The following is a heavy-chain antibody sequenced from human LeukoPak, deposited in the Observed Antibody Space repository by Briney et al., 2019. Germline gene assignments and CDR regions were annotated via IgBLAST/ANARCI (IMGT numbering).Heavy chain of an antibody. CDR1: GFTFSSYW. D-gene: IGHD3-10*01. CDR2: IKQDGSEK. CDR3: ARITYGSGSYLNWFDP. J-gene: IGHJ5*02. Sequence: PGGSLRLSCAASGFTFSSYWMSWVRQAPGKGLEWVANIKQDGSEKYYVDSVKGRFTISRDNAKNSLYLQMNSLRAEDTAVYYCARITYGSGSYLNWFDPWGQGTLVTVSS. V-gene: IGHV3-7*01.